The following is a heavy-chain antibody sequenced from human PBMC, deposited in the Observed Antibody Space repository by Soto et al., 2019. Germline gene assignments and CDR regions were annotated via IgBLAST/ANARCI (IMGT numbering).Heavy chain of an antibody. J-gene: IGHJ6*03. V-gene: IGHV1-8*01. CDR2: MNPNSGNT. CDR1: GYTFTSYD. D-gene: IGHD3-3*01. Sequence: QVQLVQSGAEVKKPGASVKVSCKASGYTFTSYDINWVRQATGQGLEWMGWMNPNSGNTGYAQKFQGRVTTTRNTSISTAYMELSSLRSEDTAVYYCARGRNYDFWSGYYTSYYYYMDVWGKGTTVTVSS. CDR3: ARGRNYDFWSGYYTSYYYYMDV.